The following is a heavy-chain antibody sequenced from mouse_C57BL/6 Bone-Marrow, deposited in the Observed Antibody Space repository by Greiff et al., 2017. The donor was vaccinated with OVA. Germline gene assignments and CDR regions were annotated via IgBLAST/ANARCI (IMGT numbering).Heavy chain of an antibody. CDR1: GYTFTSYG. D-gene: IGHD4-1*01. J-gene: IGHJ2*01. Sequence: EVQLQQSGAELVRPGSSVKLSCKTSGYTFTSYGINWVKQRPGQGLEWIGYIYTGDGYTDYNEKFKGKATLTLDTSSSTAYMQLSSLTSEDSAIYFCAREDWERNLDYWGQGTTLTVSA. CDR3: AREDWERNLDY. V-gene: IGHV1-58*01. CDR2: IYTGDGYT.